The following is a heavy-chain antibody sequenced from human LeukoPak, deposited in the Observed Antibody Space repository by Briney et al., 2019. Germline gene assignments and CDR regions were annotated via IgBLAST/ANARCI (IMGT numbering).Heavy chain of an antibody. J-gene: IGHJ4*02. CDR2: ISGSGGST. CDR1: GFTFGSYA. Sequence: GGSLRLSCAASGFTFGSYAMSWVRQAPGKGLEWVSVISGSGGSTYYADSVKGRVTISRDNSKNTLYLQMNSMRAEDTAVYYCAKALGGYFDYWGQGTLVTVSS. D-gene: IGHD1-26*01. V-gene: IGHV3-23*01. CDR3: AKALGGYFDY.